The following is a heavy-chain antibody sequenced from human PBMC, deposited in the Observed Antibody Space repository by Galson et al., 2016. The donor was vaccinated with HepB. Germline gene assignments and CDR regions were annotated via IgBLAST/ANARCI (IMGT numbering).Heavy chain of an antibody. CDR1: GYTFTSYD. V-gene: IGHV1-8*01. J-gene: IGHJ3*02. D-gene: IGHD3-16*01. Sequence: SVKVSCKASGYTFTSYDINWVRQATGQGLEWMGWMNPNTGSIGYAQKFQGRVTMTRNTSKTTAYMELSSLRFEDTTVYYCARSNYIWGSFDSFDIWGQGTMVTVSS. CDR3: ARSNYIWGSFDSFDI. CDR2: MNPNTGSI.